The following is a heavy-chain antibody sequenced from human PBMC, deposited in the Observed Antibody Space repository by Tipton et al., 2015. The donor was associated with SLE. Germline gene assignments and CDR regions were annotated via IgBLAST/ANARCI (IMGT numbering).Heavy chain of an antibody. CDR3: AREIGGGSNDY. CDR1: GGSISSYY. V-gene: IGHV4-59*12. CDR2: IYYSGST. Sequence: TLSLTCTVSGGSISSYYWSWIRQPPGKGLEWIAYIYYSGSTNYNPSLKSRATISVDTSKNQFSLKLSSVTAADTAVYYCAREIGGGSNDYWGQGTLVTVSS. J-gene: IGHJ4*02. D-gene: IGHD1-26*01.